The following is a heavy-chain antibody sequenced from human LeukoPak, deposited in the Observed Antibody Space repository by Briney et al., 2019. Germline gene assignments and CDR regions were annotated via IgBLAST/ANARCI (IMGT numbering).Heavy chain of an antibody. V-gene: IGHV3-11*04. J-gene: IGHJ4*02. CDR1: GFTFTDFY. CDR3: GRDAIAVSGGTDY. D-gene: IGHD6-19*01. Sequence: GGSLRLSCAASGFTFTDFYMSWIRQAPGKGLEWVSYISISGTTIYYADSVKGRFTFSRDNAKNSLYLQMNSLRAEDTAVYYCGRDAIAVSGGTDYWGQGVLVTVSS. CDR2: ISISGTTI.